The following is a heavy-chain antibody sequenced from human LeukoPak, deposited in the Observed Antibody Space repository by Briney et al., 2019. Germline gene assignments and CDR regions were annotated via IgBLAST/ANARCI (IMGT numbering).Heavy chain of an antibody. V-gene: IGHV3-53*04. D-gene: IGHD3-16*02. CDR1: GFTVSSNY. CDR3: ARSRPYDYVWGSYRQYYFDY. J-gene: IGHJ4*02. CDR2: IYSGGST. Sequence: GSLRLSCAASGFTVSSNYMSWVRQAPGKGLEWVSVIYSGGSTYYADSVKGRFTISRHNSKNTLYLQMNSLRAEDTAVYYCARSRPYDYVWGSYRQYYFDYWGQGTLVTVSS.